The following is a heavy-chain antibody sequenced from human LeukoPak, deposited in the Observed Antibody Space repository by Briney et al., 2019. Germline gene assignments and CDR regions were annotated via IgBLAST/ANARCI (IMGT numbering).Heavy chain of an antibody. CDR3: AKDGLPSMMMFGGVIVKGVY. D-gene: IGHD3-16*02. J-gene: IGHJ4*02. Sequence: GGSLRLSCAASGFSFSTYAMSWVRQAPGKGLEWVSAISGSASGVTTYYADSVKGRFTISRDNSKNTLYLQMNSLRAEDTAVYYCAKDGLPSMMMFGGVIVKGVYWGQGTLVTVSS. CDR1: GFSFSTYA. CDR2: ISGSASGVTT. V-gene: IGHV3-23*01.